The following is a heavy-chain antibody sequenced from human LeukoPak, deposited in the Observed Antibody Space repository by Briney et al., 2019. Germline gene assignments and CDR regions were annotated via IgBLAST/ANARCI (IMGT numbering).Heavy chain of an antibody. CDR2: ISWNSGSI. CDR3: AKANTPDYYDSSGYSDY. CDR1: GFTFDDYA. D-gene: IGHD3-22*01. Sequence: PGGSLRLSCAASGFTFDDYAMHWVRQAPGKGLEGVSGISWNSGSIGYADSVKGRFTISRDNAKNSLYLQMNSLRAEDTALYYCAKANTPDYYDSSGYSDYWGQGTLVTVSS. J-gene: IGHJ4*02. V-gene: IGHV3-9*01.